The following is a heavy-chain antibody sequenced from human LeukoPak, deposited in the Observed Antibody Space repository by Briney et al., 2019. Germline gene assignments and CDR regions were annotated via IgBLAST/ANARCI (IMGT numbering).Heavy chain of an antibody. Sequence: SETLSLTCTVSGGSISSYYWSWIRQSPGKGLEWIGHMYYSGSTNYNPSLKSRVTISLDTSNNQFSLRLTSMTAADTAVYYCARGGTTVTTFFDYWGQGTLVTVSS. CDR3: ARGGTTVTTFFDY. CDR2: MYYSGST. V-gene: IGHV4-59*08. CDR1: GGSISSYY. D-gene: IGHD4-17*01. J-gene: IGHJ4*02.